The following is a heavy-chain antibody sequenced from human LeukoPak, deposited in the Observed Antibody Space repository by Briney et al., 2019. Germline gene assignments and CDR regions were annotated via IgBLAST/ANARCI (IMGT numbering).Heavy chain of an antibody. CDR3: AREYSSGWYYY. J-gene: IGHJ4*02. Sequence: PSETLSLTCTVSGGSISSSSYYWGWIRQPPGKGLEWIGSIYYSGSTYYNPSLKSRVTISVDTSKNQFSLKLSSVTAADTAVYYCAREYSSGWYYYWGQGTLVTVSS. CDR2: IYYSGST. CDR1: GGSISSSSYY. D-gene: IGHD6-19*01. V-gene: IGHV4-39*07.